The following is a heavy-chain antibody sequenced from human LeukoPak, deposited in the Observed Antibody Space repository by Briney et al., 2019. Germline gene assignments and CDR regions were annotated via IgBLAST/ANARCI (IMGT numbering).Heavy chain of an antibody. CDR2: ISSSSSYI. Sequence: PGGSLRLSCAASGFTFSSYSMNWVRQAPGKGLEWVSSISSSSSYICYADSVKGRFTISRDNAKNSLYLQMNSLRAEDTAVYYCAKPLWFGELTGRYYFDYWGQGTLVTVSS. J-gene: IGHJ4*02. V-gene: IGHV3-21*01. D-gene: IGHD3-10*01. CDR3: AKPLWFGELTGRYYFDY. CDR1: GFTFSSYS.